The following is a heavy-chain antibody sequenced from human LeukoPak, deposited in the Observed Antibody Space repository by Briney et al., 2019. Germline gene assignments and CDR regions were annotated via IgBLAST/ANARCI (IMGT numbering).Heavy chain of an antibody. J-gene: IGHJ4*02. CDR3: ARSQSQSGSYRYYFAY. V-gene: IGHV4-61*08. D-gene: IGHD3-16*02. Sequence: SETLSLTCSVSGVSVGSAGCYWTWIRQPPGKGLEWIGYVYYSGNSNYNPILKSRVTMSLDPSNNQFSLKLSSVTAADTAVYYCARSQSQSGSYRYYFAYWGQGTLVAASS. CDR1: GVSVGSAGCY. CDR2: VYYSGNS.